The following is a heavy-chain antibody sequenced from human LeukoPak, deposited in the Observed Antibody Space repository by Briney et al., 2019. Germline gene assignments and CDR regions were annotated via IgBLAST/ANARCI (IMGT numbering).Heavy chain of an antibody. D-gene: IGHD6-19*01. V-gene: IGHV4-30-2*01. CDR1: GGSISSGGYS. CDR3: ARAYSSGWYRWFDP. CDR2: IYHSGST. J-gene: IGHJ5*02. Sequence: SETLSLTCAVSGGSISSGGYSWSWIRQPPGKGLEWIGYIYHSGSTYYNPSLKSRVTISVDRSKNQFSLKLSSVTAADTAVYYCARAYSSGWYRWFDPWGQGTLVTVSS.